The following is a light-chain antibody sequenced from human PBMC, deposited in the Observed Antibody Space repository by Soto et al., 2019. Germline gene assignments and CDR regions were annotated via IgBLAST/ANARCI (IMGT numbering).Light chain of an antibody. V-gene: IGKV1-5*03. CDR1: RGISNW. CDR2: KAS. CDR3: QQYNSYSGT. Sequence: DIQMTQSPSTLSAYVGDEVTITCRASRGISNWLAWYQQKPGKAPNLLIYKASTLESGVPSRFSGSGSGTEFTLTIGSLQSDDAATYYCQQYNSYSGTFGQGTKLEIK. J-gene: IGKJ2*01.